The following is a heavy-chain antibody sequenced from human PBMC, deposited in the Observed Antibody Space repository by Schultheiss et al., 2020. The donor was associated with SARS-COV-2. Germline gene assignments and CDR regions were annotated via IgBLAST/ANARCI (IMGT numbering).Heavy chain of an antibody. V-gene: IGHV1-46*01. D-gene: IGHD3-16*01. CDR2: INPSGGST. CDR3: ARDLGGLRGSYYYYYGMDV. Sequence: ASVKVSCKASGYTFTSYYMHWVRQAPGQGLEWMGIINPSGGSTSYAQKFQGRVTMTRDTSTSTVYMELSSLRSEDTAVYYCARDLGGLRGSYYYYYGMDVWGQGTTVTVSS. CDR1: GYTFTSYY. J-gene: IGHJ6*02.